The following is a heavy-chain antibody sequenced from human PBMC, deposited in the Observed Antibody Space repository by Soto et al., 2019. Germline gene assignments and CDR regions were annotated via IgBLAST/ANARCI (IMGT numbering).Heavy chain of an antibody. CDR1: GFTFSSYA. V-gene: IGHV3-23*01. Sequence: GGSLRLSCAASGFTFSSYAMSWVRQAPGKGLEWVSAISGSGGSTYYADSVKGRFTISRDNSKNTLYLQMNSLRAEDTAVYYCAKGGRKWELLGSYFDYWGQGTLVTVSS. CDR2: ISGSGGST. CDR3: AKGGRKWELLGSYFDY. J-gene: IGHJ4*02. D-gene: IGHD1-26*01.